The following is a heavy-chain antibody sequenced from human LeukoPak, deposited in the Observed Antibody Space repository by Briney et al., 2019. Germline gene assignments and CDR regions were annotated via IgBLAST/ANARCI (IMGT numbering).Heavy chain of an antibody. Sequence: GGSLRLSCAASGFTFSSYALSWVRQAPGKGLEWVANIIQDGSEKYYVDSVKGRFTISRDNAKNSLYLQMNSLRAEDTAMYYCARERYIPGERDYWGQGTLVTVSS. CDR2: IIQDGSEK. CDR1: GFTFSSYA. V-gene: IGHV3-7*05. CDR3: ARERYIPGERDY. J-gene: IGHJ4*02. D-gene: IGHD3-10*01.